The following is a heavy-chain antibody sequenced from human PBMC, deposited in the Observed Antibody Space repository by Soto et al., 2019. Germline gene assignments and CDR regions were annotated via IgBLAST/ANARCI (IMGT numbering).Heavy chain of an antibody. CDR3: ARGGHVVVVTAAFDY. D-gene: IGHD2-21*02. Sequence: QVQLMQSGAEVKKPGASVKVSCKASGNTFTNYYIHWVRQAPGQGLEWMGTINPSGGHTTYSQNFLGRVTMTRDTSTSTLSMELTSLTSDDAAVYYWARGGHVVVVTAAFDYWGQGTLVTVSS. CDR2: INPSGGHT. J-gene: IGHJ4*02. CDR1: GNTFTNYY. V-gene: IGHV1-46*01.